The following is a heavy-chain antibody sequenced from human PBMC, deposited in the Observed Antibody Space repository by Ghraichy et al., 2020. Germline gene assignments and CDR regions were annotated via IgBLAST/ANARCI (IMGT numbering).Heavy chain of an antibody. V-gene: IGHV1-69*13. Sequence: SVKVSCKASGGTFSSYAISWVRQAPGQGLEWMGGIIPIFGTANYAQKFQGRVTITADESTSTAYMELSSLRSEDTAVYYCARGRYEYCSSTSCYGDYYYYYYMDVWGKGTTVTVSS. CDR3: ARGRYEYCSSTSCYGDYYYYYYMDV. J-gene: IGHJ6*03. CDR2: IIPIFGTA. CDR1: GGTFSSYA. D-gene: IGHD2-2*01.